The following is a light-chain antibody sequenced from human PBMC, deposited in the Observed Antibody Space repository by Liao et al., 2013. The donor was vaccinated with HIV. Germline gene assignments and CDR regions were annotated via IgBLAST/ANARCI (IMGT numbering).Light chain of an antibody. Sequence: SYALTQPPSVSVSPGQTANIICSGDKLGDKNVFWYQQKPGQSPVLVIYRDNRRPSGIPERFSGSNSGNTATLTISGPQAMDEADYYCQAWDSSTAYVFGSGTKLAVL. CDR3: QAWDSSTAYV. CDR2: RDN. J-gene: IGLJ1*01. CDR1: KLGDKN. V-gene: IGLV3-1*01.